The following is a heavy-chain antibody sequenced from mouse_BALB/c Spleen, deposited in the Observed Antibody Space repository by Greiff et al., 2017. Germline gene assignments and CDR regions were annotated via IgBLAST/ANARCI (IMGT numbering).Heavy chain of an antibody. CDR3: ARGRGTTVVAYWYFDV. CDR2: ISSGGST. CDR1: GFTFSSYA. D-gene: IGHD1-1*01. J-gene: IGHJ1*01. V-gene: IGHV5-6-5*01. Sequence: EVQLVESGGGLVKPGGSLKLSCAASGFTFSSYAMSWVRQTPEKRLEWVASISSGGSTYYPDSVKGRFTISRDNARNILYLQMSSLRSEDTAMYYCARGRGTTVVAYWYFDVWGAGTTVTVSS.